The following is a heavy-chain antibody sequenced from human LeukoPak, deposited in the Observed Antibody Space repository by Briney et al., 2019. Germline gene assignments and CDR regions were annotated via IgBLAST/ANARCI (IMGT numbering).Heavy chain of an antibody. V-gene: IGHV3-7*01. J-gene: IGHJ4*02. CDR3: ARDSFETDIDY. CDR2: IKEDGSEQ. Sequence: PGGSLRLSCAVSGFTFRTYWMSWVRQAPGKGLEGVANIKEDGSEQYYVNSLKGRFTISRDNVKNSLYLQMNSLRVEDSAVYYCARDSFETDIDYWGQGTLVTVSS. CDR1: GFTFRTYW. D-gene: IGHD1-14*01.